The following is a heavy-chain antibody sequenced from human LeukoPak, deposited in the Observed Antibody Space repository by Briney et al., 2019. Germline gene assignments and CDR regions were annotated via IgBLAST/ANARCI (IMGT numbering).Heavy chain of an antibody. V-gene: IGHV3-33*01. J-gene: IGHJ4*02. CDR3: ARFVYSSSSLDY. D-gene: IGHD6-13*01. CDR2: IWYDGSNK. CDR1: GFTFSSYG. Sequence: GGSLRLSCAASGFTFSSYGMNWVRQAPGKGLEWVAVIWYDGSNKYYADSVKGRFTISRDNSKNTLYLQMNSLRAEDTAVYYCARFVYSSSSLDYWGQGTLVTVSS.